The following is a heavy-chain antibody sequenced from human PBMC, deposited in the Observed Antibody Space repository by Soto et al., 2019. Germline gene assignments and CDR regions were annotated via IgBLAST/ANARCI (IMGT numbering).Heavy chain of an antibody. D-gene: IGHD3-16*02. V-gene: IGHV4-34*01. CDR2: INHSGST. CDR3: ARGRYYDYVWGSYRWPFDY. CDR1: GGSFSGYY. J-gene: IGHJ4*02. Sequence: SETLSLTCAVYGGSFSGYYWSLIRQPPGKGLEWIGEINHSGSTNYNPSLKSRVTISVDTSKNQFSLKLSSVTAADTAVYYCARGRYYDYVWGSYRWPFDYWGQGTLVTVSS.